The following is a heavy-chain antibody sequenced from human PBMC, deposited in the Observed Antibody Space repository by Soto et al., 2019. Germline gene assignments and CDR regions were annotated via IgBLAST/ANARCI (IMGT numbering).Heavy chain of an antibody. CDR2: ISGSSDTI. CDR1: GLSLSTYS. CDR3: ARGFDLQYGMDV. D-gene: IGHD3-10*01. V-gene: IGHV3-48*04. Sequence: DVQLVESGGGLVQRGGSLRLSCAASGLSLSTYSLNWVRQAPRKGLEWVSYISGSSDTIYYADSVKGRFTISRDNAKNSLYLQMNSLRADDTAVYFCARGFDLQYGMDVWGQGTTVTVSS. J-gene: IGHJ6*02.